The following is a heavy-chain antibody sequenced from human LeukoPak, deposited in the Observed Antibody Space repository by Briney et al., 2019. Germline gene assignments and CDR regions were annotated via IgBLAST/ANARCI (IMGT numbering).Heavy chain of an antibody. J-gene: IGHJ5*02. CDR2: ISYDGSNK. V-gene: IGHV3-30*04. CDR1: GFTFSSYA. Sequence: PGRSLRLSCAASGFTFSSYAMHWVRQAPGKGLEWVAVISYDGSNKYYADSVKGRFTISRDNSKNTLYLQMNSLRAEDTAVYYCARDLLAAAGTFWFDPWGQGTLVTGSS. CDR3: ARDLLAAAGTFWFDP. D-gene: IGHD6-13*01.